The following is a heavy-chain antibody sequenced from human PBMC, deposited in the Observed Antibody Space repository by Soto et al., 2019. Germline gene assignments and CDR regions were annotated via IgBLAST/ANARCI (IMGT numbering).Heavy chain of an antibody. CDR3: ARDALLRGDYYYYMDV. CDR2: IIPILVIA. V-gene: IGHV1-69*04. CDR1: GGTFSSYT. Sequence: SVKVSCKASGGTFSSYTISWVRQAPGQGLEWMGRIIPILVIANYAQKFQGRVTITADKSTSTAYMELSSLRSEDTAVYYCARDALLRGDYYYYMDVWGKGTTVTVSS. J-gene: IGHJ6*03. D-gene: IGHD3-10*01.